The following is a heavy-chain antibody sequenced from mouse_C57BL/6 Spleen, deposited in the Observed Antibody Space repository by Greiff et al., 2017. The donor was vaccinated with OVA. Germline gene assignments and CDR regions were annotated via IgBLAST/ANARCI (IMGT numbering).Heavy chain of an antibody. CDR1: GYSITSGYD. Sequence: EVQVVESGPGMVKPSQSLSLTCTVTGYSITSGYDWHWIRHFPGNKLEWMGYISYSGSTNYNPSLKSRISITHDTSKNHFFLKLNSVTTEDTATYYCARAYDYDEYYFDYWGQGTTLTVSS. CDR3: ARAYDYDEYYFDY. CDR2: ISYSGST. D-gene: IGHD2-4*01. V-gene: IGHV3-1*01. J-gene: IGHJ2*01.